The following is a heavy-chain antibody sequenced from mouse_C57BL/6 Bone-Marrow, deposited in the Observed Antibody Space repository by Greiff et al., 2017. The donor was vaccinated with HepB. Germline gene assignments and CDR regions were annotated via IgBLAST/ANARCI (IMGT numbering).Heavy chain of an antibody. CDR1: GFTFSSYA. Sequence: EVKLMESGEGLVKPGGSLKLSCAASGFTFSSYAMSWVRQTPEKRLEWVAYISSGGDYIYYADTVKGRFTISRDNARNTLYLQMSSLKSEDTAMYYCTRAQRSNYDWYFDVWGTGTTVTVSS. CDR2: ISSGGDYI. V-gene: IGHV5-9-1*02. J-gene: IGHJ1*03. D-gene: IGHD2-5*01. CDR3: TRAQRSNYDWYFDV.